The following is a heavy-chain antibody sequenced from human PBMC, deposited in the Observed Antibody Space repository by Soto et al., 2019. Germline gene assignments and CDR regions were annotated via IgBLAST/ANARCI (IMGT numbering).Heavy chain of an antibody. V-gene: IGHV3-30-3*01. J-gene: IGHJ6*02. CDR1: GFTFSTYA. CDR3: ARDFYGSGASSGHYYDMDV. D-gene: IGHD3-10*01. Sequence: GGSLRLSCAASGFTFSTYAMHWVRQAPGKGLEWVAVISYDGSNKYYIDSVKGRFTISRDNSKNTLYLQMNSLRIEDTAVYYCARDFYGSGASSGHYYDMDVWGPGXTVTVSS. CDR2: ISYDGSNK.